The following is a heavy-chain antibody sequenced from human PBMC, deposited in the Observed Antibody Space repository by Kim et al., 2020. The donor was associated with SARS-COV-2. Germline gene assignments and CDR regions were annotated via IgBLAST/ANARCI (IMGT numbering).Heavy chain of an antibody. V-gene: IGHV3-7*01. Sequence: GGSLRLSCAASGFTFSSYWMSWVRQAPGKGLEWVANVKQDGSERNYVDSVKGRFTISRDNAKNSLYLQMDSLRVEDTAVYYCARGSGSYYINWGQGTLVTVSS. CDR2: VKQDGSER. CDR1: GFTFSSYW. D-gene: IGHD3-10*01. J-gene: IGHJ4*02. CDR3: ARGSGSYYIN.